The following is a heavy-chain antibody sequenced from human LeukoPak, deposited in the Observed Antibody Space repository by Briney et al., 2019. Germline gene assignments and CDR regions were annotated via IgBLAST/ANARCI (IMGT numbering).Heavy chain of an antibody. V-gene: IGHV6-1*01. CDR3: ARFLTTTTAGWSLSWFDP. CDR1: GDRVSNKGAA. Sequence: SQTLSLTSALSGDRVSNKGAAWNWVRQSPSGGLEWLGRTYYTSTWYTDYAVSAMRPITVSPDTSKNQFSLQLNSVTPEDTAIYYCARFLTTTTAGWSLSWFDPWGQGTLVTVSS. J-gene: IGHJ5*02. CDR2: TYYTSTWYT. D-gene: IGHD1-1*01.